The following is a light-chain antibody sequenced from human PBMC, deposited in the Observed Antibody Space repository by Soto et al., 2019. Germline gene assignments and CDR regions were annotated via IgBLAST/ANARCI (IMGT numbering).Light chain of an antibody. Sequence: DIQMPQSPSSLSASVGDRVTITCQASQDITTSLNGYQQKPGKAPKHLMYDASNLEARVPSRFSGSGSGTEFTFTISSLQPEDIATDYGQQYDNFPYTFGQGTKLEIK. CDR1: QDITTS. V-gene: IGKV1-33*01. CDR2: DAS. CDR3: QQYDNFPYT. J-gene: IGKJ2*01.